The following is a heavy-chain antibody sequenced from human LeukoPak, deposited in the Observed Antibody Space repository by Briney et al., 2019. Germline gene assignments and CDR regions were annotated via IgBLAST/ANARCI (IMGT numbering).Heavy chain of an antibody. CDR3: ARVVQYWFDP. V-gene: IGHV1-18*01. CDR1: GYTFTSYG. Sequence: GGSLRLSCAASGYTFTSYGISWVRQAPGQGLEWMGWISAYNGNTNYAQKLQGRVTMTTDTSTSTAYMELRSLRSDDTAVYYCARVVQYWFDPWGQGTLVTVSS. CDR2: ISAYNGNT. J-gene: IGHJ5*02.